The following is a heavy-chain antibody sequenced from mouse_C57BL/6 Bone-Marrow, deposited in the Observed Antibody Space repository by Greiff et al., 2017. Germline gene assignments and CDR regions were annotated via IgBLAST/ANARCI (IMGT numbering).Heavy chain of an antibody. Sequence: EVKLVESGAELVRPGASVKLSCTASGFNIKDDYMHWVKQRPEQGLEWIGWIDPANGDTEYASKFQGKATITADTSSNTAYLQLSSLTSEDTAVYYCTTSWDDPYWYFDVWGTGTTVTVSS. CDR2: IDPANGDT. CDR3: TTSWDDPYWYFDV. V-gene: IGHV14-4*01. CDR1: GFNIKDDY. J-gene: IGHJ1*03. D-gene: IGHD4-1*01.